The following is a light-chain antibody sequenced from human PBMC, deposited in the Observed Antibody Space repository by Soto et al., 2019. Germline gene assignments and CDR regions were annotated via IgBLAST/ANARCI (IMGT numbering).Light chain of an antibody. J-gene: IGKJ1*01. CDR3: LQTLQTPPWT. CDR1: QTLLHSNGHNY. CDR2: LGS. V-gene: IGKV2-28*01. Sequence: DVVMTQSPLSLSVIPGEPASISCRSSQTLLHSNGHNYLDWYLQKPGQSPQLLIYLGSNRASGVPDRFSGSGSGTEFTLKISRVEAEDVGIYYCLQTLQTPPWTFGQGTKVAIK.